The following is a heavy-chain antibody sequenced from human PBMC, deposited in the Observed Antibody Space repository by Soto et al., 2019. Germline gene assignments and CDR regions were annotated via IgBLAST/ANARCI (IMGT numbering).Heavy chain of an antibody. CDR1: GFSFTSYT. Sequence: EVQLLESGGGLGQPGGSLRLSCAASGFSFTSYTMAWVRQAPGKGLEWVSAISGSGSSPYYADSVKGRFTVSRDSSKDMVYLKMDSLRAEDTAVYYCARYAYGLSSSSWYRGGWFDPWGQGTLVTVSS. CDR3: ARYAYGLSSSSWYRGGWFDP. V-gene: IGHV3-23*01. J-gene: IGHJ5*02. CDR2: ISGSGSSP. D-gene: IGHD6-13*01.